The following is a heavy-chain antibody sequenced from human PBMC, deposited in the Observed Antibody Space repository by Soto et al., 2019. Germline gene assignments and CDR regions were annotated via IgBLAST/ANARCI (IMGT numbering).Heavy chain of an antibody. CDR2: ISDDGNNK. CDR1: GFTFSSYS. Sequence: QVQLVESGGGVVQPGRSLRLDCVASGFTFSSYSMHWVRQAPGKVLEWVAVISDDGNNKYYADSVKGRFTISRDNSKNTLYLQMNSLRAEDTAVYYCTRERWGWRSFDIWGQGTMVTVSS. J-gene: IGHJ3*02. D-gene: IGHD2-21*01. V-gene: IGHV3-30-3*01. CDR3: TRERWGWRSFDI.